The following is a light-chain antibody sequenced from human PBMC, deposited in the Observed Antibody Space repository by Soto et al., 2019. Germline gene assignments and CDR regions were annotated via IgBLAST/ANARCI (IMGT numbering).Light chain of an antibody. CDR2: DAS. Sequence: EIMLTQSPATLSLSPGERATLSCRASQSVSSYLAWYQQKPGQAPRLLIYDASNRATGIPARFSGSGSGTDFALTISSLEPEDFAVYCCQQRSNWPLTFGGGTKVEIK. CDR1: QSVSSY. CDR3: QQRSNWPLT. J-gene: IGKJ4*01. V-gene: IGKV3-11*01.